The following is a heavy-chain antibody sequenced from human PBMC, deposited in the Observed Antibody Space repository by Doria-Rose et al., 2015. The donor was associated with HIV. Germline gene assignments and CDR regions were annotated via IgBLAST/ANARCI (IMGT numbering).Heavy chain of an antibody. CDR3: ARMGSYRELDY. Sequence: GPVLVKPSETLSLTCSVSGASVSSRGYYWNWIRQVPGKGLESLGYTYYTGTSDYSPSLKSRLNMAVDTSKNQFSLKLSFVTVADTAVYYCARMGSYRELDYWGQGALVIVSA. J-gene: IGHJ4*02. CDR1: GASVSSRGYY. CDR2: TYYTGTS. D-gene: IGHD3-3*01. V-gene: IGHV4-31*03.